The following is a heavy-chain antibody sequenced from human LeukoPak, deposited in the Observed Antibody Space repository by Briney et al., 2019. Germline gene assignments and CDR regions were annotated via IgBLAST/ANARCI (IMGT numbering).Heavy chain of an antibody. CDR1: GFTFKNYA. CDR2: IIESGEST. J-gene: IGHJ4*02. Sequence: GGSLRLSCAASGFTFKNYAMYWVRQAPGKGLEWVSAIIESGESTYYTDSVKGRFTISRDNAKNSLYLQMNSLRDEDTAVYYCARGGSGYSYGKIDSWGQGILVTVSS. D-gene: IGHD5-18*01. V-gene: IGHV3-23*01. CDR3: ARGGSGYSYGKIDS.